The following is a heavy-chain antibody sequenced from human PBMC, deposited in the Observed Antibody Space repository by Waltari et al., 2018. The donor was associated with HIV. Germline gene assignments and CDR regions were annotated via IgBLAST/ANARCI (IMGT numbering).Heavy chain of an antibody. V-gene: IGHV4-59*01. CDR1: GGSISSYY. Sequence: QVQLQESGPGLVKPSETLSLTCTVSGGSISSYYWSWIRQPPGKGLEWSGYIHYSGSTNYNPSLKSRVTISVDTSKNQFSLKLSSVTAADTAVYYCARKSHSSSWYWFDPWGQGTLVTVSS. J-gene: IGHJ5*02. CDR2: IHYSGST. D-gene: IGHD6-13*01. CDR3: ARKSHSSSWYWFDP.